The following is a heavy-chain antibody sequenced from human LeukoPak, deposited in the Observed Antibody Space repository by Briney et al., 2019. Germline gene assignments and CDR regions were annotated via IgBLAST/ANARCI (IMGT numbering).Heavy chain of an antibody. D-gene: IGHD6-13*01. CDR2: IYYSGST. Sequence: SESLSLTCTVSGVSISSYYWSWMRQPPGKGLEWIGYIYYSGSTNYNPSLKSRVTISVDTSKNQFSLKLSSVTAADTAVYYCASTYSSSWYFFDYWGQGTLVTVSS. CDR1: GVSISSYY. J-gene: IGHJ4*02. V-gene: IGHV4-59*08. CDR3: ASTYSSSWYFFDY.